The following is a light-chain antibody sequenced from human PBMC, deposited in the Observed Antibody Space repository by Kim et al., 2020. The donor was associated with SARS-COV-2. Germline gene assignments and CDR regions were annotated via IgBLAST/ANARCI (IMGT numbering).Light chain of an antibody. Sequence: SYELTQPPSVSVSPGQTASITCSGDKLGDKYACWYQQKPGQSPVLVIYQDTKRPSGIPERFSGSNSGNTATLTISGTQTMDEADYYCQVWDSSTLVFGGGTQLTVL. CDR1: KLGDKY. CDR3: QVWDSSTLV. J-gene: IGLJ3*02. V-gene: IGLV3-1*01. CDR2: QDT.